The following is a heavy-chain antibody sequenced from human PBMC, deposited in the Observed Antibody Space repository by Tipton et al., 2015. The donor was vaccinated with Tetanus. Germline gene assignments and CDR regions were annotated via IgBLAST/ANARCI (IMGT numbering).Heavy chain of an antibody. Sequence: TLSLTCTVSGGSISSRDHYWTWIRQSPGKGLEWIGNIHHSGATYYKPSLESRLTITLDTSENRFSLKVTSVTAADTAVYYCARIGWLQQNKPAFDIWGQGTVVTVSS. CDR1: GGSISSRDHY. CDR2: IHHSGAT. CDR3: ARIGWLQQNKPAFDI. D-gene: IGHD6-19*01. J-gene: IGHJ3*02. V-gene: IGHV4-30-4*01.